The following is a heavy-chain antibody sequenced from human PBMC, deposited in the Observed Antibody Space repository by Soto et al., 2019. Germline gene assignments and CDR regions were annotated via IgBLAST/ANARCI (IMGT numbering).Heavy chain of an antibody. CDR2: ISYDGNNQ. V-gene: IGHV3-30-3*01. D-gene: IGHD5-18*01. CDR3: ARGGYNFGYGYGDYFDF. J-gene: IGHJ4*02. Sequence: QVQLVESGGGVVQPGRSLRLSCAASGFTFSSYAMHWVRQAPGKGLDWVTFISYDGNNQYYADSVKGRCTISRDNSQNTXFVKMNSLRAEDTAVCYCARGGYNFGYGYGDYFDFWGQGTLVTVSS. CDR1: GFTFSSYA.